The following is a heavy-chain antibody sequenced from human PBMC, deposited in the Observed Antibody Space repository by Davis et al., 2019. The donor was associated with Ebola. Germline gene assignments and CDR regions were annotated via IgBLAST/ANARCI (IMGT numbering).Heavy chain of an antibody. CDR2: IYSGGST. CDR1: GFTVSSNY. J-gene: IGHJ6*02. V-gene: IGHV3-53*01. Sequence: GESLKISCAASGFTVSSNYMSWVRQAPGKGLEWVSVIYSGGSTYYADSVKGRFTISRDNSKNTLYLQMNSLRAEDTAVYYCARDLTRYNWNYYGMDVRGQGTTVTVSS. D-gene: IGHD1-20*01. CDR3: ARDLTRYNWNYYGMDV.